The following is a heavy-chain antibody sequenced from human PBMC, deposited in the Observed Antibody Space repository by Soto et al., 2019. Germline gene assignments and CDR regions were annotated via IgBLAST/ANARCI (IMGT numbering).Heavy chain of an antibody. J-gene: IGHJ6*01. Sequence: GGSLRLSCAASGFTLRSYVMHWVRQAPGKGLEWVAVVWYDGSKKYYADSVKGRFTVSRDNSKNTLYLQMNSLRAEDTAVYYCARPLEQWQLSFGMDVWGRVSPVTVSS. CDR2: VWYDGSKK. CDR1: GFTLRSYV. D-gene: IGHD6-19*01. V-gene: IGHV3-33*01. CDR3: ARPLEQWQLSFGMDV.